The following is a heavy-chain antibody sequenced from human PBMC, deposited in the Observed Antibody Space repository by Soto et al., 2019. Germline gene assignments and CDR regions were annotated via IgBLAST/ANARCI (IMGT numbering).Heavy chain of an antibody. Sequence: GGSLRLSCAASGFTFSSYAMHWVRQAPGKGLEWVAVISYDGSNKYYADSVKGRFTISRDNSKNTLYLQMNSLRAEDTAVYYCARDLIGTTIADYWGQGTLVTVSS. V-gene: IGHV3-30-3*01. CDR3: ARDLIGTTIADY. CDR2: ISYDGSNK. CDR1: GFTFSSYA. J-gene: IGHJ4*02. D-gene: IGHD1-1*01.